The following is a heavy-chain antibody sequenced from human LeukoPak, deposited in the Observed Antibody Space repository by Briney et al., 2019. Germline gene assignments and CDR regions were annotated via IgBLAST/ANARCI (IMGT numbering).Heavy chain of an antibody. CDR2: ISYDGSNK. V-gene: IGHV3-30-3*01. CDR1: GFTFSSYA. D-gene: IGHD3-16*01. J-gene: IGHJ4*02. Sequence: GGSLRLSCAASGFTFSSYAIHWVRQAPGKGLEWVAVISYDGSNKYYADSVKGRFTISRDDSKNTLYPQMNSLRAEDTAVYYCARDFGVTNYHFDYWGQGTLVTVSS. CDR3: ARDFGVTNYHFDY.